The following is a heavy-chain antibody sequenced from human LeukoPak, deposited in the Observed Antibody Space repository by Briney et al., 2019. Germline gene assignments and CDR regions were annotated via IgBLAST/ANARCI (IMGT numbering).Heavy chain of an antibody. CDR1: GFSLRTSGMC. J-gene: IGHJ4*02. D-gene: IGHD3-16*01. CDR2: IDWDDDK. V-gene: IGHV2-70*11. CDR3: ARMSPRFIDF. Sequence: KSGPALVQPTQPLTLTCTFSGFSLRTSGMCVTWIRQPPGKALEWLARIDWDDDKYYSTSLKTRLTISKDTSKNQAVLTMTNMDPVDTATYYCARMSPRFIDFWGQGTLVTVSS.